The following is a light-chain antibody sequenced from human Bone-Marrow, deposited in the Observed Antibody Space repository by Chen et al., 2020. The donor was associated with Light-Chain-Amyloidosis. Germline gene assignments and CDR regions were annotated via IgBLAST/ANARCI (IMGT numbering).Light chain of an antibody. V-gene: IGLV1-44*01. J-gene: IGLJ3*02. CDR1: SSNIGSNT. Sequence: QSVLTQPPPASGTPGQRVTIPCSGTSSNIGSNTVNWYQQLPGTAPKLLIYSNNQRPSGVPDRFSGSKSGTSASLAISGLQSEDEADYYCAAWDDSLNGSWVFGGGTKLTVL. CDR2: SNN. CDR3: AAWDDSLNGSWV.